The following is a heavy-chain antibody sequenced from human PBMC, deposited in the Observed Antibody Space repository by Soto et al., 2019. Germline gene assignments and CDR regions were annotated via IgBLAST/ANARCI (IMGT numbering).Heavy chain of an antibody. D-gene: IGHD3-3*01. V-gene: IGHV3-23*01. CDR3: AKDIFKRSLKPIRFNPNHNDY. Sequence: GGSLRLSCAASGFTFSSYAMSWVRQAPGKGLEWVSAISGSGGSTYYADSVKGRFTISRDNSKNTLYLQMNSLRAEDTAVYYCAKDIFKRSLKPIRFNPNHNDYWGQGTLVTVSS. CDR2: ISGSGGST. J-gene: IGHJ4*02. CDR1: GFTFSSYA.